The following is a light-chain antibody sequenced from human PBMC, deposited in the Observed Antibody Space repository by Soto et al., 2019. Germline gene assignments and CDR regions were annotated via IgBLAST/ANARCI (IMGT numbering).Light chain of an antibody. CDR2: DAS. J-gene: IGKJ4*01. CDR1: RSISDW. Sequence: DIQRTQSHSSLSPSVGDRFPLTCRASRSISDWLAWYQQKPGKAPELLIFDASNLKSGVSSRFSGSGSATEFTLTISRLQPDDVATYYCLQYNSYSPLTVGGGNKVDIK. V-gene: IGKV1-5*01. CDR3: LQYNSYSPLT.